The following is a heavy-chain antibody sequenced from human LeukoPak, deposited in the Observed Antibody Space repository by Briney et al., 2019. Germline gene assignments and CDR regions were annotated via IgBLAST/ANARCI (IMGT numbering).Heavy chain of an antibody. J-gene: IGHJ4*02. V-gene: IGHV4-34*01. CDR1: GGSFSGYY. Sequence: SETLSLTCAVYGGSFSGYYWSWIRQPPGKGLEWIGEINHSGSTNYNPSLKSRVTISVDTSKNQFSLKLSSVTAADTAVYYCAREGYYDSSGYPLNYWGQGTLVTVSS. D-gene: IGHD3-22*01. CDR3: AREGYYDSSGYPLNY. CDR2: INHSGST.